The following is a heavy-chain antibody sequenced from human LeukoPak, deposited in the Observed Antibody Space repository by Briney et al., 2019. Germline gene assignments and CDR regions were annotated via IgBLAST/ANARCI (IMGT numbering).Heavy chain of an antibody. J-gene: IGHJ4*02. Sequence: GGSLRLSCAASGFTFSSFSMNWVRQAPGKGLEWVSYIRTSGTNTDYTGSVKGRFTISRDNAKNSLYLQMNSLRAEDTAVYYCAKKGYYDGSGYYMYYFDHWGQGTLVTVSS. CDR2: IRTSGTNT. CDR3: AKKGYYDGSGYYMYYFDH. V-gene: IGHV3-48*04. CDR1: GFTFSSFS. D-gene: IGHD3-22*01.